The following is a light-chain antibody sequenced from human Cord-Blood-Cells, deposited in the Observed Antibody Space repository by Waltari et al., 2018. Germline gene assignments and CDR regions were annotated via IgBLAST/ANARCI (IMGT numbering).Light chain of an antibody. CDR1: SPIIGRKY. J-gene: IGLJ2*01. CDR2: RNN. V-gene: IGLV1-47*01. Sequence: SVLTQPPLEYGTPVQRDTISCSGSSPIIGRKYVYGYQQLPGTAPKLLIYRNNRRPSGVPDRFSGSKSGTSASLAISGLRSEDEADYYCAAWDDSLSGVVFGGGTKLTVL. CDR3: AAWDDSLSGVV.